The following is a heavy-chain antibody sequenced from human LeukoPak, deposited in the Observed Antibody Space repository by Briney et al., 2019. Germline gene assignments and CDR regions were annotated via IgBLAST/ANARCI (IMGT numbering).Heavy chain of an antibody. CDR2: ITGSGGGT. CDR3: AKVVFGPYYFDY. J-gene: IGHJ4*02. D-gene: IGHD3-10*01. V-gene: IGHV3-23*01. CDR1: GFTFSSYA. Sequence: GGSLRLSCAASGFTFSSYAMTWVRQVPGKGLEWISAITGSGGGTYYADSVKGRFTISRDKSMNTLYLQMNSLRAEDTAVYYCAKVVFGPYYFDYWGQGTLVTVSS.